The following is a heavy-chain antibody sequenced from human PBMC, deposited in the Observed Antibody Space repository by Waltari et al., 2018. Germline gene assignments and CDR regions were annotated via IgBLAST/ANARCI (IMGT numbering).Heavy chain of an antibody. D-gene: IGHD3-3*01. Sequence: QVQLQQWGAGLLKPSETLSLTCAVYGGSFSGYSWSWIRQPPGKGLEWIGEINHSGSTNYNPSLKSRVTISVDTSKNQFSLKLSSVTAADTAVYYCARGLTHYDFWSGSGYYFDYWGQGTLVTVSS. V-gene: IGHV4-34*01. J-gene: IGHJ4*02. CDR1: GGSFSGYS. CDR3: ARGLTHYDFWSGSGYYFDY. CDR2: INHSGST.